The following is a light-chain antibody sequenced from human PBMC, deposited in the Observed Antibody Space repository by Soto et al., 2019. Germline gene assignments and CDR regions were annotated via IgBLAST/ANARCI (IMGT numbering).Light chain of an antibody. Sequence: QSVLTQPASVSGSPGQSITISCTGTSSDVGGYKFVSWYQQHPGKAPKLMIYEVSNRPSGVSSRFSGSKSGNTASLTISELQAEDEADYYCGSYTGSIYVFGTGTKVTVL. CDR1: SSDVGGYKF. CDR3: GSYTGSIYV. J-gene: IGLJ1*01. CDR2: EVS. V-gene: IGLV2-14*01.